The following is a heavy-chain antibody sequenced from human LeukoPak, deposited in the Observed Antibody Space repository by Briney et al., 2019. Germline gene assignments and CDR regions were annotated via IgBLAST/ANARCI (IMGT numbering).Heavy chain of an antibody. D-gene: IGHD3-22*01. CDR1: GFTFSNYG. J-gene: IGHJ3*02. Sequence: GGSLRLSCAASGFTFSNYGMHWVRQAPGKGLEWVAVISYDGSNKYYADSVKGRFTISRDNSKNTLYLQMNSLRAEDTAVYYCAKSGYYDSSGSEDAFDIWGQGTMVTVSS. V-gene: IGHV3-30*18. CDR3: AKSGYYDSSGSEDAFDI. CDR2: ISYDGSNK.